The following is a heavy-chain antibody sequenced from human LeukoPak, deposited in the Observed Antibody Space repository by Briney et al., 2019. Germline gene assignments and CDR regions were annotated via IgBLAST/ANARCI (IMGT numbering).Heavy chain of an antibody. CDR3: ASHGSLAYCGGDCYSRMGDY. D-gene: IGHD2-21*02. CDR1: GYTFTGYY. J-gene: IGHJ4*02. CDR2: INPNSGGT. Sequence: ASVKVSCKASGYTFTGYYMHWVRQAPGQGLEWMGWINPNSGGTNYAQKFQGRVTMTRDTSISTAYMELSRLRSDDTAVYYCASHGSLAYCGGDCYSRMGDYWGQGTLVTVSS. V-gene: IGHV1-2*02.